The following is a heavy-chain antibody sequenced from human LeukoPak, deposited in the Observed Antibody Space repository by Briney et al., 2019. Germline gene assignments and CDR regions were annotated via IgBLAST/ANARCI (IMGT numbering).Heavy chain of an antibody. V-gene: IGHV3-23*01. CDR1: GFPFSTYG. D-gene: IGHD4-17*01. CDR3: TKRITATAPFDS. Sequence: GGSLRLSCAASGFPFSTYGISWDRQAPGKGLEWVSAITGSGDFAKYADSVRGRFTISRDNSKNTVYLQMNSLTVEDTALYYCTKRITATAPFDSWGQGALVIVSS. J-gene: IGHJ4*02. CDR2: ITGSGDFA.